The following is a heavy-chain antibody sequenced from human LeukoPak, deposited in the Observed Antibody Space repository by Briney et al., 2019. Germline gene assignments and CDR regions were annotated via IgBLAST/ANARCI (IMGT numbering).Heavy chain of an antibody. D-gene: IGHD3-3*01. Sequence: SETLSLTCTVSGGSISSYYWSWIRQPPGKGLEWIGYIYYSGSTNYNPSLKSRVTISVDTSKNQFSLKLSSETAADTAVYYCARGTRGPDYYMDVWGKGTTVTVSS. V-gene: IGHV4-59*01. J-gene: IGHJ6*03. CDR2: IYYSGST. CDR3: ARGTRGPDYYMDV. CDR1: GGSISSYY.